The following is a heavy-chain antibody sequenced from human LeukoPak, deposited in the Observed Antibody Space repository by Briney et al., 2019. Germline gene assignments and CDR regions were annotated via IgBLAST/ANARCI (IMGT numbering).Heavy chain of an antibody. CDR3: AKGSFHLGYCGSYSCYRYHMDV. J-gene: IGHJ6*03. D-gene: IGHD2-15*01. CDR1: GFNFGKAW. CDR2: IMTASEGGTI. V-gene: IGHV3-15*01. Sequence: GGSLRLSCEGSGFNFGKAWMSWGRHVPGKGLEWFGRIMTASEGGTIDYGASVKGRFTISRDNSNNTVYLQMDSLSADDTAVYYCAKGSFHLGYCGSYSCYRYHMDVWGKGTTVT.